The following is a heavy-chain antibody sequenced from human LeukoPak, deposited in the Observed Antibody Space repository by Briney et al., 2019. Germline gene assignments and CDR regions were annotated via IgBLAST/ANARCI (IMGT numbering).Heavy chain of an antibody. CDR2: ISYDGSNK. Sequence: GGSLRLSCAAPGFTFSSYGMHWVRQAPGKGLEWVAVISYDGSNKYYADSVKGRFTISRDNSKNTLYLQMNSLRAEDTAVYYCVAYCSSTSCPDPGGQGTLVTVSS. CDR1: GFTFSSYG. D-gene: IGHD2-2*01. J-gene: IGHJ4*02. V-gene: IGHV3-30*03. CDR3: VAYCSSTSCPDP.